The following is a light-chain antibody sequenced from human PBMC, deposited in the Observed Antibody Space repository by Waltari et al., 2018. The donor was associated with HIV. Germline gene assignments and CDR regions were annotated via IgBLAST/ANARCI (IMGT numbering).Light chain of an antibody. Sequence: ISLTQSPSSSASIGDRVTLYCQAPEDVSTFVSWYQQKPGTAPKLLIYGASVLQGGVPSRFSGSGSGTDFALTISCLQSDDLATYFCQQYSICPLTFGPGT. J-gene: IGKJ2*01. CDR3: QQYSICPLT. CDR1: EDVSTF. V-gene: IGKV1D-8*01. CDR2: GAS.